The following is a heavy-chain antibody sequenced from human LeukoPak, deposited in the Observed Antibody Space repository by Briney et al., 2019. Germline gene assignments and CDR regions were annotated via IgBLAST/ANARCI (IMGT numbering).Heavy chain of an antibody. Sequence: SETLSLTCAVYGGSFSGYYWSWIRQPPGKGLEWIGEINHSGSTNYNPSLKSRVTISVDTSKNQFSLKLSSVTAADTAVYYCARGHGAAAHWGQGTLVTVSS. J-gene: IGHJ4*02. V-gene: IGHV4-34*01. CDR3: ARGHGAAAH. D-gene: IGHD6-13*01. CDR2: INHSGST. CDR1: GGSFSGYY.